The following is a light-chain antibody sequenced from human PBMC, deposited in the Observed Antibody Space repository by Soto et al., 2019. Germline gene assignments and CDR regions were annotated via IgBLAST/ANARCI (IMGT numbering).Light chain of an antibody. V-gene: IGKV1-5*03. J-gene: IGKJ1*01. CDR1: QSISGW. CDR2: KAS. CDR3: QQYNLYSWT. Sequence: DIQMTQSPSTLSASVGDRVTITCRASQSISGWLAWYQQKPGKAPNLLIYKASTLQSGVPSRFSGSGSGTEFTLTISSLQPDDFATYYCQQYNLYSWTFGQGTKVEI.